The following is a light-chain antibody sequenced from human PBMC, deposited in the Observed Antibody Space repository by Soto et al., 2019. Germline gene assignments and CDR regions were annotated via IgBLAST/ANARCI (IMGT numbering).Light chain of an antibody. CDR3: QQRSNWPLT. J-gene: IGKJ4*01. CDR2: GAS. Sequence: IVMTQSPATLSVSPGERATLSCRASQSVSSNLAWYQHRPGQPPRLLIYGASTRAAGIPARFSGIGSGTEFTLTISSLQSEDFAVYYCQQRSNWPLTFGGGTKVEIK. CDR1: QSVSSN. V-gene: IGKV3D-15*01.